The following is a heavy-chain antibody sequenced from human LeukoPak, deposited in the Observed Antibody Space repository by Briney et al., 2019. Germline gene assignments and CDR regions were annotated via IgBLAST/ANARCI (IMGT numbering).Heavy chain of an antibody. V-gene: IGHV1-46*01. J-gene: IGHJ5*02. Sequence: ASVKVSCKASGYTFTSYYVHWVRQAPGQGLEWMGIINPSGGSTSYAQKFQGRVTMTRDTSTSTVYMELSSLRSEDTAVYYCARDPYYYDSSGYYPSYWFDPWGQGTLVTVSS. CDR3: ARDPYYYDSSGYYPSYWFDP. CDR1: GYTFTSYY. D-gene: IGHD3-22*01. CDR2: INPSGGST.